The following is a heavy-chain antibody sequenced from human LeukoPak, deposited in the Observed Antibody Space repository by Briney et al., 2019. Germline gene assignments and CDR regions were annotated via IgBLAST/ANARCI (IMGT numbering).Heavy chain of an antibody. D-gene: IGHD2-2*01. CDR2: IYYSGST. J-gene: IGHJ5*02. Sequence: SETLSLTCTVSGGSISSSSYYWGWIRQPPGKGLEWIGSIYYSGSTYYNPSLKSRVTISVDTSKNQISLKLSSVTAADTAVYYCARHEVVVVPAAKLNWFDPWGQGTLVTVSS. V-gene: IGHV4-39*01. CDR1: GGSISSSSYY. CDR3: ARHEVVVVPAAKLNWFDP.